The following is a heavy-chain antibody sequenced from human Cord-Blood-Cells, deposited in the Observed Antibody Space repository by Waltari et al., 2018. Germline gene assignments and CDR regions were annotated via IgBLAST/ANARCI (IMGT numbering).Heavy chain of an antibody. Sequence: QVQLHESGPGLVKPSETLSLTCPGSGGSLSSYYWSWIRPPPGRGLEWIGYIYYSGSTNYNPYLTGGVTLSVDTSKTQFSLKLSSVTAADTAVYYCARGSTVVNFDYWGQGTLVTVSS. J-gene: IGHJ4*02. CDR1: GGSLSSYY. CDR2: IYYSGST. V-gene: IGHV4-59*01. CDR3: ARGSTVVNFDY. D-gene: IGHD4-17*01.